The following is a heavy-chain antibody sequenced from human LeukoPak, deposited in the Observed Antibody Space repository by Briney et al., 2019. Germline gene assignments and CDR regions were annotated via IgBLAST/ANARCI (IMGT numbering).Heavy chain of an antibody. CDR1: GFTFSSYD. V-gene: IGHV3-23*01. J-gene: IGHJ4*02. D-gene: IGHD3-3*01. CDR2: ISGSGGST. Sequence: PGGSLRLSCAASGFTFSSYDMSWVRQAPGKGLEWVSAISGSGGSTYYADSVKGRFTISRDNSKNTLYLQMNSLRAEDTAVYYCAKSPKITIFGVVTYFDYWGQGTLVTVSS. CDR3: AKSPKITIFGVVTYFDY.